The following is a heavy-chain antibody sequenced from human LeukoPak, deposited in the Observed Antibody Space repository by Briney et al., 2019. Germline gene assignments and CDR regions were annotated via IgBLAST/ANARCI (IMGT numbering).Heavy chain of an antibody. CDR3: ARDSEVVVGGSSWFDP. CDR1: GFTFSRYN. CDR2: ISTSGSYI. Sequence: GGSLRLSCAASGFTFSRYNMNWVRQAPGKGLEWVSSISTSGSYIYYADSVKGRFTISRDNAKKSLYLQMNSLRAEDTAVYYCARDSEVVVGGSSWFDPWGQGTLVTVSS. D-gene: IGHD2-15*01. V-gene: IGHV3-21*01. J-gene: IGHJ5*02.